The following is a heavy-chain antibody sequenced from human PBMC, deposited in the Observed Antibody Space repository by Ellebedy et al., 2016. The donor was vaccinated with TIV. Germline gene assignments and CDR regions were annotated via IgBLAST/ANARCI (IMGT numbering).Heavy chain of an antibody. V-gene: IGHV4-59*08. D-gene: IGHD6-19*01. J-gene: IGHJ4*02. CDR3: ARRQVSALDY. CDR1: DGSISAFY. Sequence: SETLSLTCSVSDGSISAFYWNWLRQSPGKGLEWIGHIYYGGKTDYNPSLKSRVTISVDTSKNQFSLKVISVTAADTAVYYCARRQVSALDYWGQGILVTVSP. CDR2: IYYGGKT.